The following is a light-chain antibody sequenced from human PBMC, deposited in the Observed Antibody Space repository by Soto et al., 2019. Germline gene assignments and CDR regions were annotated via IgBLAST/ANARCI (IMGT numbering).Light chain of an antibody. CDR3: QQYGSSLFT. Sequence: EIVLTQSPGTLSLSPGERATLACRASQSVSSSYLAWYQQKPGQAPMLLIYGASSRATGIPDRFSGSGSGTDFTLTISRLEPADFAVYYCQQYGSSLFTFGPGTKVDIK. J-gene: IGKJ3*01. CDR2: GAS. V-gene: IGKV3-20*01. CDR1: QSVSSSY.